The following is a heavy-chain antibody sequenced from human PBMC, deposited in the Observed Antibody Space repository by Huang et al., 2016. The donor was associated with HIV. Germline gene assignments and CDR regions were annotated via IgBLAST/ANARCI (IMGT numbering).Heavy chain of an antibody. D-gene: IGHD3-3*01. J-gene: IGHJ4*02. CDR1: EYTLTELS. Sequence: QVQLVQSRAEVKKPGASVKVSCKVSEYTLTELSIHWVRQPPGKGLEWMGGVDPEIGETIYAKKFQGRVTMTEDTSTETAFMELSGLRPEDTAVYYCATGFDVFLDFWGQGTLVTVSS. CDR2: VDPEIGET. CDR3: ATGFDVFLDF. V-gene: IGHV1-24*01.